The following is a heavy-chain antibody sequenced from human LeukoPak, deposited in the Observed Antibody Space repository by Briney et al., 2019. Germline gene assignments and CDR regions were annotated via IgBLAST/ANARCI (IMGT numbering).Heavy chain of an antibody. CDR3: AKDLGTVTTVTTYFDY. D-gene: IGHD4-17*01. Sequence: GGSLRLSCAASGSTFSSYGMHWVRQAPGKGLEWVAFIRYDGSNKYYADSVKGRFTISRDDSKNTLYLQMNSLRAEDTAVYYCAKDLGTVTTVTTYFDYWGQGTLVTVSS. CDR2: IRYDGSNK. V-gene: IGHV3-30*02. J-gene: IGHJ4*02. CDR1: GSTFSSYG.